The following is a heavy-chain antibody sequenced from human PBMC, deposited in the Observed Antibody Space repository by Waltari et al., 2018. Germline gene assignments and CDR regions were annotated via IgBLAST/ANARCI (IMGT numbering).Heavy chain of an antibody. CDR3: ARDNYDFWSGHGMDV. Sequence: QVQLQESGPGLVKPSETLSLTCTVSGGSISSYYGSWFRQPPGKGLEWIGYIYYSGSTNYNPSLKSRVTISVDTSKNQFSLKLSSVTAADTAVYYCARDNYDFWSGHGMDVWGQGTTVTVSS. J-gene: IGHJ6*02. CDR1: GGSISSYY. D-gene: IGHD3-3*01. CDR2: IYYSGST. V-gene: IGHV4-59*01.